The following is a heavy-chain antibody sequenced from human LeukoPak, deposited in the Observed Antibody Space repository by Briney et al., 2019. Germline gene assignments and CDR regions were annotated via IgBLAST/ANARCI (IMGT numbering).Heavy chain of an antibody. CDR1: GFNFSIYG. D-gene: IGHD3-3*01. CDR3: VKDQGECPGSRCYLRFLEY. CDR2: VRYDQSAT. V-gene: IGHV3-30*02. Sequence: QPGGSLRLSCAASGFNFSIYGMHWVRQAPGKGLEWVTFVRYDQSATVYADSVRGRFAISRDNSKNTVYLQMNSLRVEDTALYFCVKDQGECPGSRCYLRFLEYWGQGTLVIVPS. J-gene: IGHJ4*02.